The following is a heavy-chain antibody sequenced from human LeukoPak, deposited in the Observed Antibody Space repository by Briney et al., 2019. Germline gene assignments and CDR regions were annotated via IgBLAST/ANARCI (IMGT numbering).Heavy chain of an antibody. CDR1: GGSFSGYY. V-gene: IGHV4-34*01. CDR3: ARAVDRFTIGRYVTTESNFDY. CDR2: INHSGST. J-gene: IGHJ4*02. D-gene: IGHD3-16*02. Sequence: SETLSLTCAVYGGSFSGYYWSWIRQPPGKGLEWIGGINHSGSTNYNPSLKSRVTISVGPSNIYLDLKLSSVSAANTAVYYGARAVDRFTIGRYVTTESNFDYWGQGTLVTVSS.